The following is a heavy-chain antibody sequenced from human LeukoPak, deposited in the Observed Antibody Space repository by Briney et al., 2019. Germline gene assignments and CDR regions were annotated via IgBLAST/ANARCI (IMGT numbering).Heavy chain of an antibody. D-gene: IGHD4-17*01. J-gene: IGHJ4*02. CDR2: IKQDGREK. V-gene: IGHV3-7*03. Sequence: GGSLRFSCAASGFTFSSYGMGWVGQAPGKGLEWVANIKQDGREKSYVDSVKGRFTISRDNTKNSLYLQMNSLRAEDTAVYYCARGQTTMTNWGQGTLVTVSS. CDR3: ARGQTTMTN. CDR1: GFTFSSYG.